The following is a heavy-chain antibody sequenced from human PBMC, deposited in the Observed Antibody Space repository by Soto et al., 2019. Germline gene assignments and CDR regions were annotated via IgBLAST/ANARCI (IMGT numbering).Heavy chain of an antibody. Sequence: QVQLVQSGAEVKKPGSPVRVSCTASGDTFNFYTISWGRQGPGQGPEWMGRIIPMLGMSNYAQKFQGRVTIMADKSTSTVYMNLSGLTSEDTAVYSCATNYGSGSTHFYYWGQGTLVTVSS. CDR3: ATNYGSGSTHFYY. CDR2: IIPMLGMS. D-gene: IGHD3-10*01. V-gene: IGHV1-69*02. CDR1: GDTFNFYT. J-gene: IGHJ4*02.